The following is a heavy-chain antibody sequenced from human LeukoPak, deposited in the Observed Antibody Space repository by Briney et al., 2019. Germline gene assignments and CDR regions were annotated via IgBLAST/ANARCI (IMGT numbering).Heavy chain of an antibody. CDR2: INPDGTTT. CDR1: GFTFNTYW. D-gene: IGHD6-19*01. CDR3: ARGLAGAYRIMDV. V-gene: IGHV3-74*01. Sequence: GGSLRLSCVASGFTFNTYWIHWVRQGPGKGLVWVSLINPDGTTTTYADSVKGRFTVSRDNAKNTLYLQMNSLRAEDAAVYYCARGLAGAYRIMDVWGQGTTVTVS. J-gene: IGHJ6*02.